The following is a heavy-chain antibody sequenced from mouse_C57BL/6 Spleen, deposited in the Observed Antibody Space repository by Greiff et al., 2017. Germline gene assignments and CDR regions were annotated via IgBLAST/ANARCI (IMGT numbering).Heavy chain of an antibody. CDR1: GYTFTSYW. J-gene: IGHJ4*01. D-gene: IGHD2-5*01. CDR3: ARTYSNYDAMDY. V-gene: IGHV1-69*01. Sequence: QIQLQQPGAELVMPGASVKLSCKASGYTFTSYWTHWVKQRPGQGLEWIGEIDPSDSYTNYNQKFKGKSTLTVDKSSSTAYMQLSSLTSEDSAVYYCARTYSNYDAMDYWGQGTSVTVSS. CDR2: IDPSDSYT.